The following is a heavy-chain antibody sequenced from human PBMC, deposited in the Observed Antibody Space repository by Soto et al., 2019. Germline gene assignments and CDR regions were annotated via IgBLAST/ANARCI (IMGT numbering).Heavy chain of an antibody. D-gene: IGHD3-10*02. Sequence: SGPTLVNPTQTLTLTCTFSGFSLTTVGMGVGWIRQPPGKALDWLGIIYWDDDKRYSPSLNGRVTFIKDTSKNQVVLTMTNVDPVDTGTYYCAHRNSRMFAFDIWGQGTLVTV. CDR2: IYWDDDK. V-gene: IGHV2-5*02. CDR1: GFSLTTVGMG. J-gene: IGHJ3*02. CDR3: AHRNSRMFAFDI.